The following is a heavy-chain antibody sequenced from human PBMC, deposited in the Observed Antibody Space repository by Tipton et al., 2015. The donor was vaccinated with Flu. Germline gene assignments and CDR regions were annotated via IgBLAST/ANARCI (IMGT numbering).Heavy chain of an antibody. V-gene: IGHV4-34*01. CDR1: GFTLSSYA. CDR3: ASKVANWGLWEPLDY. Sequence: LRLSCAASGFTLSSYAMNWIRQPPGKGLEWVGEINHSGTTNYNPSLTSRVTISADTSKKQFSLRLTSVTAADTAVYYCASKVANWGLWEPLDYWGHGTLVTVSS. CDR2: INHSGTT. D-gene: IGHD7-27*01. J-gene: IGHJ4*01.